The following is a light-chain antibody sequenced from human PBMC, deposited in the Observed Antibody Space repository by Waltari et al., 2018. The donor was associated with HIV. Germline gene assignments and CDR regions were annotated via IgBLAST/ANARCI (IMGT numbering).Light chain of an antibody. CDR1: NIGNRD. V-gene: IGLV3-21*04. CDR3: QVWDSGSDHV. Sequence: SYVLTQPPSISVAPGKTAKITCGGNNIGNRDVHWYQQKPGQAPSLVIFDDDHRPSGIPERFSGSNSDNTATLTIKRVEVGDEADYYCQVWDSGSDHVFGSGTTVTVL. CDR2: DDD. J-gene: IGLJ1*01.